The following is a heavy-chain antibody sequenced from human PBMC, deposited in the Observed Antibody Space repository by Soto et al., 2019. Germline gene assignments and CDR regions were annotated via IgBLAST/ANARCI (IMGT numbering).Heavy chain of an antibody. J-gene: IGHJ4*02. CDR3: SRSLDS. CDR1: GFTFSSFW. CDR2: ISPDGSEK. V-gene: IGHV3-7*01. Sequence: GGSLRLSCAASGFTFSSFWMDWVRQSPGKGLEWVANISPDGSEKQYVDSVKGRFTISRDDAKNSLYLQMSSVTAEDSALYYCSRSLDSWGQGTRVTVSS.